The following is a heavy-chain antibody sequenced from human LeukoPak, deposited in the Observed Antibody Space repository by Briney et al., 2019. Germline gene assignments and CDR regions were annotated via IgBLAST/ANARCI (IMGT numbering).Heavy chain of an antibody. CDR1: GFTFSTYS. CDR3: ARSRKGYQLLSTNRDYYYMDV. D-gene: IGHD2-2*01. J-gene: IGHJ6*03. Sequence: GGSLRLSCAASGFTFSTYSMHWVRQAPGKGLEWVSSISSSSSYIYYADSVKGRFTISRDSAKNSLYLQMNSLRADDTAVYYCARSRKGYQLLSTNRDYYYMDVWGKGTTVTLSS. CDR2: ISSSSSYI. V-gene: IGHV3-21*01.